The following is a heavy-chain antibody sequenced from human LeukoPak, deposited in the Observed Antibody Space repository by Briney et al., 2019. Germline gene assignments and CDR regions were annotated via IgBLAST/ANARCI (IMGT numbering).Heavy chain of an antibody. D-gene: IGHD6-13*01. CDR2: ISAYNGNT. V-gene: IGHV1-18*01. CDR1: GYTFTSYG. CDR3: ARDQAAAGTGLFDY. J-gene: IGHJ4*02. Sequence: ASVKVSCKASGYTFTSYGISWVRQAPGQGLEWMGWISAYNGNTNYAQKLQGRVTMTTDTSTSTAYMELRSLRSDDTAVYYCARDQAAAGTGLFDYWGQGTLVTVSS.